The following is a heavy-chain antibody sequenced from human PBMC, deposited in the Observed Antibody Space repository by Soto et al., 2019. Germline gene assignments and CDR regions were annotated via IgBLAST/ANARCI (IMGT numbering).Heavy chain of an antibody. J-gene: IGHJ4*02. CDR1: GFTVSSNY. D-gene: IGHD6-13*01. CDR3: ARGDSTSYRLFYY. CDR2: IYSGGST. Sequence: EVQLVESGGGLVQPGGSLRLSCAASGFTVSSNYMSWVRQAPGKGLVWVSVIYSGGSTYYADSVKVRFTISRHNSKNTLYLQMNSLKAEDPAVYYCARGDSTSYRLFYYWGKGTLVTVSS. V-gene: IGHV3-53*04.